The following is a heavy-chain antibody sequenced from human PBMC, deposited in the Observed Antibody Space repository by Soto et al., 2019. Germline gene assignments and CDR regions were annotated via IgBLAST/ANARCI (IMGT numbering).Heavy chain of an antibody. D-gene: IGHD3-16*01. J-gene: IGHJ4*02. Sequence: GGSLRLSCAASGFTFNSYAMSWVRQAPGKGLEWVSTISGSGGSAYYADSVKGRFTISRDNSKNTLYMQMNSLRAEDTAVYYCAKDPAFDIWGTYSIDYWGQGTLVTVSS. CDR1: GFTFNSYA. CDR3: AKDPAFDIWGTYSIDY. CDR2: ISGSGGSA. V-gene: IGHV3-23*01.